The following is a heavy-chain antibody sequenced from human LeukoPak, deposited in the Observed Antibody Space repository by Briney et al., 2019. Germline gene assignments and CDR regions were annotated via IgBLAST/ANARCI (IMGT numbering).Heavy chain of an antibody. CDR2: IYSSGSA. D-gene: IGHD2-2*01. Sequence: SETLSLTCSVSGGSISSYYWDWIRQSPGKGLEWIGHIYSSGSASYNLSLKSRVTISVDTSKNQFSLKLSSVTAADTAVYYCARLGYCGSAWCLADYWGQGTLVTVSS. CDR1: GGSISSYY. V-gene: IGHV4-59*08. CDR3: ARLGYCGSAWCLADY. J-gene: IGHJ4*02.